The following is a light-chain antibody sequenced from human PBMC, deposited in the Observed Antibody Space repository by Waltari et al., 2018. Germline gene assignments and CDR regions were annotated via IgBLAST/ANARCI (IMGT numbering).Light chain of an antibody. J-gene: IGKJ5*01. CDR3: QQRSAWPTT. CDR2: DAS. CDR1: ESVSSN. V-gene: IGKV3-11*01. Sequence: IVVTQSPATLSLSPGEGATLSCRTSESVSSNLAWFQQKDGQPPRLVIYDASSRAADTPARFSGGGSGTDYTLTISSLEPEDFATYYCQQRSAWPTTFGQGTRLEI.